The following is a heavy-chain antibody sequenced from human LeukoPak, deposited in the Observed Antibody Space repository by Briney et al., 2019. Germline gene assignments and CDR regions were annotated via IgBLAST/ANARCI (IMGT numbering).Heavy chain of an antibody. V-gene: IGHV4-39*01. CDR1: GGSISSSSYY. CDR3: ARQDYYYDSSGYPSWFDP. Sequence: SETLSLTCTVSGGSISSSSYYWGWIRQPPGKGLEWIGSIYYSGSTYYNPSLKGRVTISVDTSKNQFSLKLSSVTAADTAVYYCARQDYYYDSSGYPSWFDPWGQGTLVTVSS. J-gene: IGHJ5*02. D-gene: IGHD3-22*01. CDR2: IYYSGST.